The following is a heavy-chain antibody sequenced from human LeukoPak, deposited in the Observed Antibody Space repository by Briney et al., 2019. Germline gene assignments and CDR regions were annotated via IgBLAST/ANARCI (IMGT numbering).Heavy chain of an antibody. D-gene: IGHD3-22*01. CDR3: ARDHLKGGYYFY. Sequence: ASVKVSCKASGYTFTSYGISWVRQAPGQGLEWMGWISAYNGNTNYAQKLQGRVTMTTGTSTSTAYMELRSLRSDDTAVYYCARDHLKGGYYFYWGQGTLVTVSS. CDR1: GYTFTSYG. CDR2: ISAYNGNT. V-gene: IGHV1-18*01. J-gene: IGHJ4*02.